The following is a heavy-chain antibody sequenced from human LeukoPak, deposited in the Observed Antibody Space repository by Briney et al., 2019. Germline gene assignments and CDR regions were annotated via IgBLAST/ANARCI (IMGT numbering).Heavy chain of an antibody. CDR2: MSSIGTSR. CDR1: GFSFSSYE. V-gene: IGHV3-48*03. D-gene: IGHD3-10*01. Sequence: QPGGSLRLSCAASGFSFSSYEMNWVRQAPGKGLEWISYMSSIGTSRYYGVSVKGRFTLSRHNSKHTLYLQMNSLRAEDTAVYYCARDRVYGSGSYWDYWGQGTLVTVSS. J-gene: IGHJ4*02. CDR3: ARDRVYGSGSYWDY.